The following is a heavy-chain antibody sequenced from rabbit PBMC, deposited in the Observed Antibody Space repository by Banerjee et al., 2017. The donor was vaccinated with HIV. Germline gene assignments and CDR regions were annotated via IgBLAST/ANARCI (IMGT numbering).Heavy chain of an antibody. J-gene: IGHJ2*01. CDR3: VRDLGYDDYLDAFDP. CDR2: IYTGDGST. Sequence: QSLEESGGDLVKPGASLTLTCTASGSSFSSTYWICWVRQAPGKGLEWIACIYTGDGSTYYASWAKGRFTISSHNAQNTLYLQLNSLTAADTATYFCVRDLGYDDYLDAFDPWGPGTLVTVS. D-gene: IGHD2-1*01. V-gene: IGHV1S40*01. CDR1: GSSFSSTYW.